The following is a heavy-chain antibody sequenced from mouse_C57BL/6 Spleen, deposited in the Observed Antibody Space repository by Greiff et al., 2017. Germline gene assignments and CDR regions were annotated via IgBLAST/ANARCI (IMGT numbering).Heavy chain of an antibody. V-gene: IGHV1-61*01. J-gene: IGHJ4*01. CDR2: IYPSDSET. Sequence: QVQLKQPGAELVRPGSSVKLSCKASGYTFTSYWMDWVKQRPGQGLEWIGNIYPSDSETHYNQKFKDKATLTVDKSSSTAYMQLSSLTSEDSAVYYCARRVTTVYYAMDYWGQGTAVNVS. CDR1: GYTFTSYW. D-gene: IGHD1-1*01. CDR3: ARRVTTVYYAMDY.